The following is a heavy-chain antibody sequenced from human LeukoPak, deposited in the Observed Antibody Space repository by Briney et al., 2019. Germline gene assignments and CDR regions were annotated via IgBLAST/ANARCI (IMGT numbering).Heavy chain of an antibody. D-gene: IGHD2-21*01. CDR1: GYTFTSYY. CDR3: AKATSAAKVVRD. CDR2: INPSGGST. Sequence: GASVKVSCKASGYTFTSYYMHWVRQAPGQGLEWMGIINPSGGSTSYAQKFQGRVTMTRDTSTSTVYMELSSLRSEDTAVYYCAKATSAAKVVRDWGQGTLVTVSS. J-gene: IGHJ4*02. V-gene: IGHV1-46*01.